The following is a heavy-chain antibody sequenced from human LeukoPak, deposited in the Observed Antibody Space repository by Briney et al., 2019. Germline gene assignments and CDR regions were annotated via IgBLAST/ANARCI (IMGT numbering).Heavy chain of an antibody. Sequence: VASVKVSCKASGGTFNSYAISWVRQAPGQGLEWMGGIIPIFGTANYAQKFQGRVTITADESTSTAYMELSSLRSEDTAVYYCARDLCSGGSCYPPLGFDYWGQGTLVTVSS. CDR2: IIPIFGTA. J-gene: IGHJ4*02. D-gene: IGHD2-15*01. CDR1: GGTFNSYA. V-gene: IGHV1-69*13. CDR3: ARDLCSGGSCYPPLGFDY.